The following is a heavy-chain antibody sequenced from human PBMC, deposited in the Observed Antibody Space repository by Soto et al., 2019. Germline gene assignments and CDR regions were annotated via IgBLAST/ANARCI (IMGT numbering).Heavy chain of an antibody. Sequence: QVQLQESGPGLVKPSETLSLTCTVSGGSISSYYWSWIRQPAGKGLEWIGRIYTSGSTNYNPSLKSRVTMSVDTPKNQFSLKLSSVTAADTAVYYCARDTAMVNFNWFDPWGQGTLVTVSS. CDR2: IYTSGST. CDR1: GGSISSYY. J-gene: IGHJ5*02. V-gene: IGHV4-4*07. CDR3: ARDTAMVNFNWFDP. D-gene: IGHD5-18*01.